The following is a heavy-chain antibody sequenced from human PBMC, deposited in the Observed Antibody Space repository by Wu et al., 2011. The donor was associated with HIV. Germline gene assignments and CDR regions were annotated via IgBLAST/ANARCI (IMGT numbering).Heavy chain of an antibody. Sequence: KGLEWIGRIKSKIHGGTTDYAAPVKGRFTISRDESKNMLFLQMNSLRTDDTAVYFCTTDPLPNVGAWGRGTLVTVSS. D-gene: IGHD4/OR15-4a*01. CDR3: TTDPLPNVGA. CDR2: IKSKIHGGTT. V-gene: IGHV3-15*01. J-gene: IGHJ5*01.